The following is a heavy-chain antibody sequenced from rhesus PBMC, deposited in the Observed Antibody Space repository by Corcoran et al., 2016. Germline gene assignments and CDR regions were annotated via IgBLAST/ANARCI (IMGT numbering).Heavy chain of an antibody. CDR2: FDPDDGEP. V-gene: IGHV1-111*02. J-gene: IGHJ4*01. D-gene: IGHD2-27*01. CDR1: GYTFTDYY. CDR3: ATWYDCSGIYCPGFDY. Sequence: EVQLVQSGAEVKKPGASVKISCKASGYTFTDYYLHWVRQAPGKGFEGMGRFDPDDGEPIHASNFPGRFTITADASTDTAYMELSRLRSEDTAVYYYATWYDCSGIYCPGFDYWGQGVLVTVSS.